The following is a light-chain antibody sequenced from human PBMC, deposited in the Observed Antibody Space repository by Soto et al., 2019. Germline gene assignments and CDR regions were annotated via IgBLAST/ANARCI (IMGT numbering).Light chain of an antibody. V-gene: IGLV2-18*02. CDR3: SSYTSSSIDV. CDR1: SSDVGSYNR. CDR2: EVS. J-gene: IGLJ1*01. Sequence: QSALTQPPSVSGSPGQSVTISCTGTSSDVGSYNRVSWYQQPPGTAPKLMIYEVSNRPSGVPDRFSGSKSGNTASLTISGLQAEDEADYYCSSYTSSSIDVFGTGTQLTVL.